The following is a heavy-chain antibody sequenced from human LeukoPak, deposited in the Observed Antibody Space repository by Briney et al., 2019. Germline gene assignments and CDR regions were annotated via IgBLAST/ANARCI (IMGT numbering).Heavy chain of an antibody. CDR1: GYTFDNYD. CDR2: MNPDSGNT. D-gene: IGHD3-3*01. J-gene: IGHJ4*02. V-gene: IGHV1-8*01. Sequence: GASVTVSCKTSGYTFDNYDINWVRQAAGQGLELMGWMNPDSGNTGYAHKFQGRVTMARNTSMTTAYLELTGLTSGDTAIYYCARGAPVAIFGPGYDGYFEYWGQGTVVIVSS. CDR3: ARGAPVAIFGPGYDGYFEY.